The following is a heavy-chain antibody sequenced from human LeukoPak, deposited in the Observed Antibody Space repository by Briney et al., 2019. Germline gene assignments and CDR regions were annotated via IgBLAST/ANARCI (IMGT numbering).Heavy chain of an antibody. V-gene: IGHV3-21*01. CDR1: GFTFSSYA. J-gene: IGHJ4*02. CDR2: IGPSSSYI. CDR3: ARERDCSGTTCYEGDY. D-gene: IGHD2-2*01. Sequence: GGSLRLSCAASGFTFSSYAMSWVRQAPGKGLEWVSSIGPSSSYIYYADSVKGRFTISRDNAKNSLYLQMNSLRAEDTAVYYCARERDCSGTTCYEGDYWGQGTLVTVSS.